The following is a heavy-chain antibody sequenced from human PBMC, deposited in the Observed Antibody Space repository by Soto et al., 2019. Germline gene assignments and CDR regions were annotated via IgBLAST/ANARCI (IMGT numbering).Heavy chain of an antibody. V-gene: IGHV4-39*01. D-gene: IGHD2-15*01. J-gene: IGHJ5*02. CDR2: IYYSGST. CDR3: ARLYCSGGSCYPYWFDP. Sequence: QLQLQESGPGLVKPSETLSLTCTVSGGSISSSSYYWGWIRQPPGKGLEWIGSIYYSGSTYYNPPLKSRVTISVDTSKNQFSLKLSSVTAADTAVYYCARLYCSGGSCYPYWFDPWGQGTLVTVSS. CDR1: GGSISSSSYY.